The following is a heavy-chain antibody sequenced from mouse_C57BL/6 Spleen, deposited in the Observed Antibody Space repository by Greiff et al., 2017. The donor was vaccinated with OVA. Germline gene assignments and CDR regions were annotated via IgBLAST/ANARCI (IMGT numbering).Heavy chain of an antibody. Sequence: QVQPQQPGAELVRPGSSVKLSCKASGYTFTSYWMHWVKQRPIQGLEWIGNIDPSDSETHYNQKFKDKATLTVDKSSSTAYMQLSSLTSEDSAVYYCAMWDYDWYFDVWGTGTTVTVSS. CDR1: GYTFTSYW. CDR2: IDPSDSET. D-gene: IGHD2-4*01. V-gene: IGHV1-52*01. CDR3: AMWDYDWYFDV. J-gene: IGHJ1*03.